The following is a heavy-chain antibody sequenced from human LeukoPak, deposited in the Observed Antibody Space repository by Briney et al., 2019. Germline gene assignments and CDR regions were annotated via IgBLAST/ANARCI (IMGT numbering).Heavy chain of an antibody. CDR3: ARDHHYYGMDV. J-gene: IGHJ6*02. V-gene: IGHV4-31*03. CDR2: IYYSGST. CDR1: GGSISSGGYC. Sequence: SETLSLTCSVSGGSISSGGYCWSWIRQYPGKGLEWIGYIYYSGSTFYNPSLKSRVTISVDTSKNQFSLKLSSVTAADMAVYYCARDHHYYGMDVWGQGTTVTVSS.